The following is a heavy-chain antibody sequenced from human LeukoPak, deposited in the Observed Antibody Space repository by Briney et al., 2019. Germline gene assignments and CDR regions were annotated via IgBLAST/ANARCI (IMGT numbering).Heavy chain of an antibody. CDR1: GGTFSSYA. CDR3: ARGRIAARPVGWFDP. CDR2: IIPICGTA. V-gene: IGHV1-69*05. J-gene: IGHJ5*02. D-gene: IGHD6-6*01. Sequence: GASVKVSCKASGGTFSSYAISWVRQAPGQGLEWMGRIIPICGTANYAQKFQGRVTITTDESTSTAYMELSSLRSEDTAVYYCARGRIAARPVGWFDPWGQGTLVSVSS.